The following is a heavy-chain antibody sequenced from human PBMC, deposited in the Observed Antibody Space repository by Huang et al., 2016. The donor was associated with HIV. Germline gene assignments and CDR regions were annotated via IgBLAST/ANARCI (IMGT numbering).Heavy chain of an antibody. J-gene: IGHJ3*02. Sequence: QVQLQQWGAGLLKPSETLSLTCAVYGGSFSGYYWSWVRQSPGKGLEWIGEIKHSGSTNTHPSLKSRLTISVDTSKNQFSLKRSSVTAADTAVYYCARERMMSWLDDHDAFDIWGQGTMVTVSS. D-gene: IGHD1-1*01. CDR2: IKHSGST. V-gene: IGHV4-34*01. CDR1: GGSFSGYY. CDR3: ARERMMSWLDDHDAFDI.